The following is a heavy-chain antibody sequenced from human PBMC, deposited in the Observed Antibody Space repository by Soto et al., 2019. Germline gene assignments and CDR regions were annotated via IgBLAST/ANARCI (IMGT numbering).Heavy chain of an antibody. CDR1: GFIFSDYA. CDR2: VTDSGGST. V-gene: IGHV3-23*01. Sequence: GGSLRLSCAASGFIFSDYAMSWVRQAPGKGLEWVSSVTDSGGSTDYADSVKGRFTISRDNSKNTLYLQVSSLRAEDTAVYYCAKDHGARGLAVTLDYWGQGTLVTVSS. CDR3: AKDHGARGLAVTLDY. D-gene: IGHD5-12*01. J-gene: IGHJ4*02.